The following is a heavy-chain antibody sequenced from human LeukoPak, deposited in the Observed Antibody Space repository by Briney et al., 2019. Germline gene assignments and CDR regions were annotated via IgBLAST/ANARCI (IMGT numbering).Heavy chain of an antibody. Sequence: ASVKVSCKASGYTFTNYYIHWVRQAPGQGLECMGIINPSGGSTSYAQKFQGRVTMTRDMSTSTVYMELSSLRSEDTAVYYCVRVVPGPYNWLDPWGQGTLVTVSS. V-gene: IGHV1-46*03. CDR3: VRVVPGPYNWLDP. CDR1: GYTFTNYY. CDR2: INPSGGST. J-gene: IGHJ5*02. D-gene: IGHD2-8*02.